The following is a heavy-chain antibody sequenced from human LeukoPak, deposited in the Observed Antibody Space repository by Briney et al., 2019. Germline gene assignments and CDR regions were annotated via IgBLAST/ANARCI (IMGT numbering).Heavy chain of an antibody. V-gene: IGHV1-69*04. CDR3: ARDSNFVGTVVTRYWFDP. CDR2: IIPILGIA. D-gene: IGHD4-23*01. J-gene: IGHJ5*02. CDR1: GGTFSSYA. Sequence: GASVKVFCKASGGTFSSYAISWVRQAPGQGLEWMGRIIPILGIANYAQKFQGRVTITADKSTSTAYMELSSLRSEDTAVYYCARDSNFVGTVVTRYWFDPWGQGTLVTVSS.